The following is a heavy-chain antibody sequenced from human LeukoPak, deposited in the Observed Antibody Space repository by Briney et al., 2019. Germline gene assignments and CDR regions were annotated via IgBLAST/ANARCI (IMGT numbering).Heavy chain of an antibody. CDR2: INPNSGGT. Sequence: ASVKVSCKASGYTFTGYYMHSVRQAPGQGLEWMGWINPNSGGTFYAQKFQGWVTMTRDTSISTAYMELSRLTSDDTAVYYCARHNYNYAMDVWGQGTTVTVSS. CDR3: ARHNYNYAMDV. CDR1: GYTFTGYY. D-gene: IGHD2-21*01. V-gene: IGHV1-2*04. J-gene: IGHJ6*02.